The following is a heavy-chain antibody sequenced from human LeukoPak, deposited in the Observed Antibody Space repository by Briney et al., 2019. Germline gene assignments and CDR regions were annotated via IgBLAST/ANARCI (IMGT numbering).Heavy chain of an antibody. CDR2: ISSSSSYI. D-gene: IGHD2-2*01. J-gene: IGHJ4*02. Sequence: GGSLRLSCVASGFTFSSYSMDWVRQAPGKGLEWVSSISSSSSYIYYADSVKGRFTISRDNAKNSLYLQMNSLRAEDTAVYYCAREGVVPAAMTDYWGQGTLVTVSS. CDR1: GFTFSSYS. CDR3: AREGVVPAAMTDY. V-gene: IGHV3-21*01.